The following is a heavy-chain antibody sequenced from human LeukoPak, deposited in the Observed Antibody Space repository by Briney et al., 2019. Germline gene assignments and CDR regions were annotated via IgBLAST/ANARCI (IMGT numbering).Heavy chain of an antibody. CDR2: INTNTGNP. CDR1: GYTFTSYA. J-gene: IGHJ6*03. Sequence: GASVKVSCKASGYTFTSYAMNWVRQAPGQGLEWMGWINTNTGNPTYAQGFTGRFVFSLDTSVSTAYLQISSLKAEDTAVYYCARLDSRSSGNLNWAYNYYMDVWGKGTTVTVSS. D-gene: IGHD3-22*01. V-gene: IGHV7-4-1*02. CDR3: ARLDSRSSGNLNWAYNYYMDV.